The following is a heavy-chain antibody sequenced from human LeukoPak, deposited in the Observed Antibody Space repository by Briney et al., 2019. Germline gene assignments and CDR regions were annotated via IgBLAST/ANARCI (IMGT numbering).Heavy chain of an antibody. J-gene: IGHJ5*02. CDR2: ISTNGDIR. V-gene: IGHV1-18*01. Sequence: ASVKVSCKASGYTFTNYGISWVRQAPGQGLEWMGGISTNGDIRTYAQTLQGRFTMTTDTATTTAYMELNNLTFDDTAVYYCARDWDAMNNCFDPWGQGTPVTVSS. CDR1: GYTFTNYG. D-gene: IGHD1-26*01. CDR3: ARDWDAMNNCFDP.